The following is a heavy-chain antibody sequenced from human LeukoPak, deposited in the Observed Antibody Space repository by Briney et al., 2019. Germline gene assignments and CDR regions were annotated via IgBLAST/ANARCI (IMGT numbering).Heavy chain of an antibody. D-gene: IGHD3-3*01. CDR2: IIPIFGTA. CDR1: GGTFSSYT. J-gene: IGHJ4*02. V-gene: IGHV1-69*13. Sequence: SVKVSCKASGGTFSSYTISWVRQAPGQGLEWMGGIIPIFGTANYAQKFQGRVTITADESTSTAYMELSSLRSEDTAVYYCARGYLVYDFWSGYYLDYWGQGTLVTVSS. CDR3: ARGYLVYDFWSGYYLDY.